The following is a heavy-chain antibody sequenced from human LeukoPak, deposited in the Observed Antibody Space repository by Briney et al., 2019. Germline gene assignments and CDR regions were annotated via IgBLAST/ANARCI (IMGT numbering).Heavy chain of an antibody. CDR1: GFTFSSYA. D-gene: IGHD2-15*01. V-gene: IGHV3-23*01. Sequence: GGSLRLSCAASGFTFSSYAMRWVRQAPGKGLEWVSAISGSGGSTYYADSVKGRFTISRDNSKNTLYLQMNSLTAEDTAVYYCAKGARYCSGGSCYRTGYFDLWGRGTLVTVSS. J-gene: IGHJ2*01. CDR3: AKGARYCSGGSCYRTGYFDL. CDR2: ISGSGGST.